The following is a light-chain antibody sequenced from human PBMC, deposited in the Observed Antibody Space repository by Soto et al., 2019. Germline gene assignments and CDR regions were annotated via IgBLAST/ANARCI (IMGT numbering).Light chain of an antibody. V-gene: IGKV1-27*01. Sequence: DIQMTQSPSSLSASVGDRVTITCRASQAIYNYLAWYQQKPGKVPTLLISAASTLQSGVPSRFSGSGSGTDFPLTNSRLQPEDVATYYCQKFSAVPTFGGGTKVEI. J-gene: IGKJ4*01. CDR2: AAS. CDR3: QKFSAVPT. CDR1: QAIYNY.